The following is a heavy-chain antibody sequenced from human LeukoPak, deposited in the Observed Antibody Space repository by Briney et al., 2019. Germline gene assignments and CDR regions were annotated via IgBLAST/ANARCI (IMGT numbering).Heavy chain of an antibody. Sequence: GASVKVSCKASGGTFSSYAISWVRQAPGQGLEWMGGIIPMFGTAKYAQKFQSRVTITTDESTSTAYMELSSLRSEDTAVYYCAILGYYGSGSYYWGQGTLVTVSS. CDR1: GGTFSSYA. J-gene: IGHJ4*02. V-gene: IGHV1-69*05. CDR3: AILGYYGSGSYY. D-gene: IGHD3-10*01. CDR2: IIPMFGTA.